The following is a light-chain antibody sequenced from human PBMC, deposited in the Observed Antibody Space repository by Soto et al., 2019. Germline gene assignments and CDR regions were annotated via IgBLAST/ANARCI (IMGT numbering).Light chain of an antibody. Sequence: QSVLTQPPTASGTPGQRVTISCSGSSSSIGRNYVYWYQQLPGTAPKLLSYRDNQRPSGVPDRFSGSKSGTSASLAISGLRSEDEADYYCAAWDDTLSVHVIFGGGTKVTVL. CDR1: SSSIGRNY. CDR3: AAWDDTLSVHVI. J-gene: IGLJ2*01. CDR2: RDN. V-gene: IGLV1-47*01.